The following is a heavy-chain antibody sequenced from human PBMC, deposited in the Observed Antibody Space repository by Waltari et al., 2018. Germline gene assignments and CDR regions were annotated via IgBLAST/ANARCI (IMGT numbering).Heavy chain of an antibody. J-gene: IGHJ4*02. V-gene: IGHV1-2*02. CDR2: INPNSGGT. D-gene: IGHD2-15*01. Sequence: QVQLVQSGAEVKKPGASVKVSCKASGYTFTGYYMHWVRQAPGPGLEWMGWINPNSGGTNYAQKFQGRVTMTRDTSISTAYMELSRLRSDDTAVYYCARSPYCSGGSCYSPKLDYWGQGTLVTVSS. CDR3: ARSPYCSGGSCYSPKLDY. CDR1: GYTFTGYY.